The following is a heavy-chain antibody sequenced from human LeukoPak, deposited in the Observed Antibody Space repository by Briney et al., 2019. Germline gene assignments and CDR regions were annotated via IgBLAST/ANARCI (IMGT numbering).Heavy chain of an antibody. CDR3: AKDTSGMTPFDAFDI. CDR2: ISWNSGSI. D-gene: IGHD1-1*01. J-gene: IGHJ3*02. Sequence: PGGSLRLSCAASGFTFDDYAMHWVRQAPGKGLEWVSGISWNSGSIGYADSVKGRFTISRDNAKNSLYLQMNSLRAEDTALYYCAKDTSGMTPFDAFDIWGQGTMVTVSS. CDR1: GFTFDDYA. V-gene: IGHV3-9*01.